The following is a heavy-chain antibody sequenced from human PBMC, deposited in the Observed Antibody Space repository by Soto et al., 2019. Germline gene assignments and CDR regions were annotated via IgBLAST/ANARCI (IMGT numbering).Heavy chain of an antibody. J-gene: IGHJ3*02. D-gene: IGHD6-13*01. Sequence: GGSLRLSCAASGFTFSSYGLHWVRQAPGKGLEWVAVIWNDGSNKYYADSVKGRFTISRDNSKNTLYLQMNSLRAEDTALYYCARVFHLSNGWYGTTFDIWGQGTMVTVSS. CDR2: IWNDGSNK. CDR1: GFTFSSYG. V-gene: IGHV3-33*01. CDR3: ARVFHLSNGWYGTTFDI.